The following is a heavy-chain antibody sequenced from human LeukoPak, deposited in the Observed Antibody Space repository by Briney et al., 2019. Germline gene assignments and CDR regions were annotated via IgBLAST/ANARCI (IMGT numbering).Heavy chain of an antibody. CDR1: GFTFSSYA. J-gene: IGHJ6*02. Sequence: GWSLRLSCASFGFTFSSYAMSWVHLPPRKGRPWASPISGSGGSTYYSDSVKGRFTISRDNSKNTLYLQMNTLRVQAMAVYSCANLPTYSSSWYYYYGMDVWGHRTTVTVSS. CDR3: ANLPTYSSSWYYYYGMDV. CDR2: ISGSGGST. D-gene: IGHD6-13*01. V-gene: IGHV3-23*01.